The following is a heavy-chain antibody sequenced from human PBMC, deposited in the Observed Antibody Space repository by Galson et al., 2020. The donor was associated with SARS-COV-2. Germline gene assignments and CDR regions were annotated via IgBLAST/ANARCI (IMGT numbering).Heavy chain of an antibody. J-gene: IGHJ4*02. V-gene: IGHV4-39*01. CDR1: GGSLNTISYY. CDR3: ARRGDSHGIFDY. D-gene: IGHD5-18*01. Sequence: SETLSLTCTVSGGSLNTISYYWGRIRQAPGKGLEWIGNTYYRGSTSYNPSLKRRVPMSVDTSKNRFSLILSSVSAADTAVYFCARRGDSHGIFDYWGQGTLVTVSS. CDR2: TYYRGST.